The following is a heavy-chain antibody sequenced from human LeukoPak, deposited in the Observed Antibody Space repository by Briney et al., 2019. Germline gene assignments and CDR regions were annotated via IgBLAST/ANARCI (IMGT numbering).Heavy chain of an antibody. CDR1: GGTFSSYA. Sequence: SVKVSCKASGGTFSSYAISWVRQAPGQGLEWMGGIIPIFGTANYAQKFQGRVTITADESTSTAYMELSSLRSEDTAVYYCAKGPPRYSSGWYPYYFDYWGQGTLVTVSS. V-gene: IGHV1-69*01. CDR2: IIPIFGTA. D-gene: IGHD6-19*01. J-gene: IGHJ4*02. CDR3: AKGPPRYSSGWYPYYFDY.